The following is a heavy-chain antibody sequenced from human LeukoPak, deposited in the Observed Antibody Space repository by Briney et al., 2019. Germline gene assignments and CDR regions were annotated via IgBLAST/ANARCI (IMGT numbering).Heavy chain of an antibody. Sequence: PGGSLRLSCAASGFTFSDYYMSWIRQAPGKGLEWVSYISSSGSTIYYADSVKGRFTISRDNAKNSLYLQMNSLRAEDTAVYYCARVKNYYDSSGYYDANWFDPWGQGTLVTVSS. V-gene: IGHV3-11*01. D-gene: IGHD3-22*01. CDR1: GFTFSDYY. J-gene: IGHJ5*02. CDR2: ISSSGSTI. CDR3: ARVKNYYDSSGYYDANWFDP.